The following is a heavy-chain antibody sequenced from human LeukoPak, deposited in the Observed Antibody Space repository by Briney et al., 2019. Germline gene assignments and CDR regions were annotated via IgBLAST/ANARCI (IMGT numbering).Heavy chain of an antibody. CDR2: ISAYNGNT. Sequence: GASVKVSCKASGYTFTGYYMHWVRQAPGQGLEWMGWISAYNGNTNYAQKLQGRVTMTTDTSTSTAYMELRSLRSDDTAVYYCARLAVAGILLDPWGQGTLVTVSS. CDR1: GYTFTGYY. CDR3: ARLAVAGILLDP. V-gene: IGHV1-18*04. D-gene: IGHD6-19*01. J-gene: IGHJ5*02.